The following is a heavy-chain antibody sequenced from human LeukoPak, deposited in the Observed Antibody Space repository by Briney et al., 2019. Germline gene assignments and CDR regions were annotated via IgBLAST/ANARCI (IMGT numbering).Heavy chain of an antibody. CDR3: AKDAYDIPAFFDY. J-gene: IGHJ4*02. V-gene: IGHV3-48*01. CDR2: ISRDSSNI. Sequence: PGGSLRLSCVASGFTFTGYSMNWVRRAPGKGLEWVSYISRDSSNIYYVDSAKGRFSISRDNAKNSLYLQMNSLRAEDTAVYYCAKDAYDIPAFFDYWGQGTLLSVYS. D-gene: IGHD3-9*01. CDR1: GFTFTGYS.